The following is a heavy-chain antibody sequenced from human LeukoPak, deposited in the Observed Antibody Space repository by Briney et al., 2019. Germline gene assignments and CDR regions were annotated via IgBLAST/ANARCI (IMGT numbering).Heavy chain of an antibody. J-gene: IGHJ4*02. CDR2: IYYSGST. Sequence: SETLSLTCTVSGGSISSYYWSWIRQPPGKGLEWIGYIYYSGSTNYNPSLKSRVTISVDTSKNQFSLKLSSVTAADTAVYYCARHDLGTDPDYWGQGTLVTVSS. V-gene: IGHV4-59*08. CDR3: ARHDLGTDPDY. CDR1: GGSISSYY. D-gene: IGHD6-13*01.